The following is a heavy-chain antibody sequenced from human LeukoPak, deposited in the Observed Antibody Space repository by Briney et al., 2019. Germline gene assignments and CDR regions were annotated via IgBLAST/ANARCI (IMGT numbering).Heavy chain of an antibody. CDR2: ITGSGGST. CDR3: AKVGIEVASFDY. V-gene: IGHV3-23*01. CDR1: GFTFANCA. J-gene: IGHJ4*02. Sequence: GGSLRLSCGVSGFTFANCAMSWVRQAPGKGLEWVSVITGSGGSTNYADSVKGRFTISRDNSKNTLYLQMNSLRAEDTAVYYCAKVGIEVASFDYWGQGTLVTVSS. D-gene: IGHD1-26*01.